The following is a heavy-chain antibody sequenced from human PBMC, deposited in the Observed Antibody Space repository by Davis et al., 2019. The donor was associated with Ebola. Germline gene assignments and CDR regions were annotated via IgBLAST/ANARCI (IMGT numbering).Heavy chain of an antibody. CDR1: GGSFSGYY. CDR2: INHSGST. Sequence: MPSETLSLTCAVYGGSFSGYYWSWIRQPPGKGLEWIGEINHSGSTNYNPSLKSRVTISADTSKNQFSLKLSSVAAADTAVYYCARGKVGATSGWGRGTLVTVSS. CDR3: ARGKVGATSG. V-gene: IGHV4-34*01. D-gene: IGHD1-26*01. J-gene: IGHJ1*01.